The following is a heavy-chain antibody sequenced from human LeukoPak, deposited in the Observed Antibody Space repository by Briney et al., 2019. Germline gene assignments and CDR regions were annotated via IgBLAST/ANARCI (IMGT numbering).Heavy chain of an antibody. V-gene: IGHV3-11*01. CDR1: GVTFSDYY. CDR2: ISSSGSAI. CDR3: ARGSHVLRYFDWLPPFDY. D-gene: IGHD3-9*01. Sequence: GGSLRLSCAASGVTFSDYYMSWIRQAPGKGPEWDSYISSSGSAIYYADSVKGRFTISRDNAKNSLYLQMNSLRAEDTAVYYCARGSHVLRYFDWLPPFDYWGQGTLVTVSS. J-gene: IGHJ4*02.